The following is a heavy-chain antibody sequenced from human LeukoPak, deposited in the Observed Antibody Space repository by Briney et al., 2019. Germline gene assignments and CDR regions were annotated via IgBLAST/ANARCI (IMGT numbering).Heavy chain of an antibody. J-gene: IGHJ5*02. Sequence: ASVRVSCKASGYTFTSYGISWVRQAPGQGLEWMGWISAYNGNTNYAQKLQGRVTMTTDTSTSTAYMELRSLRSDDTAVYYCARWWDSYGWFDPWGQGTLVTVSS. D-gene: IGHD5-18*01. CDR2: ISAYNGNT. V-gene: IGHV1-18*01. CDR3: ARWWDSYGWFDP. CDR1: GYTFTSYG.